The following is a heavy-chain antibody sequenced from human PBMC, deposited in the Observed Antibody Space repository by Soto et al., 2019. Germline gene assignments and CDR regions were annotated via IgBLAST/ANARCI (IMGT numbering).Heavy chain of an antibody. CDR3: ARRSGTDKFFFDY. Sequence: GGSLRLSCAASGFTFSDYCMTWIRQAPGKGLEWVSYISSSGSTIYSADSVKGRFTISRDNAKNSLYLQMNSLRAEDTAVYYCARRSGTDKFFFDYWGQGALVTVSS. CDR1: GFTFSDYC. V-gene: IGHV3-11*01. CDR2: ISSSGSTI. D-gene: IGHD6-13*01. J-gene: IGHJ4*02.